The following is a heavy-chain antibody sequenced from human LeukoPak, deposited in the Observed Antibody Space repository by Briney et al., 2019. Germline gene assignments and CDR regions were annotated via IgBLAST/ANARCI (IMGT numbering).Heavy chain of an antibody. V-gene: IGHV4-38-2*02. J-gene: IGHJ5*02. D-gene: IGHD1-26*01. Sequence: PSETLSLTCTVSGYSISSGYYWGWIRQPPGKGLEWIGSIYHSGSTYYNPSLKSRVTISVDTSKNQFSLKLSSVTAADTAVYYCARATEWELLDWFDPWGQGTLVTVSS. CDR3: ARATEWELLDWFDP. CDR2: IYHSGST. CDR1: GYSISSGYY.